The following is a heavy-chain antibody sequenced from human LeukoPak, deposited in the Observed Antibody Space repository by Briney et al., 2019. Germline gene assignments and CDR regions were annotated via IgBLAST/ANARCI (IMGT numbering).Heavy chain of an antibody. CDR3: VRERERMTEKNYCRGAFDS. J-gene: IGHJ3*02. CDR2: IHYSGDI. V-gene: IGHV4-59*01. D-gene: IGHD3-10*02. CDR1: GASICTSS. Sequence: SETLSLTCTHSGASICTSSSYSTRQPPGKGLEWIGYIHYSGDINYNPSLKSRVTISAYTSKNQLSLKLSSVTAADTAGYYCVRERERMTEKNYCRGAFDSWGQGTMVTVSS.